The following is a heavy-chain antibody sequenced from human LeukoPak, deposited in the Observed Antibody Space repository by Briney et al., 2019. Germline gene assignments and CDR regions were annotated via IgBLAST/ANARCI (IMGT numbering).Heavy chain of an antibody. V-gene: IGHV3-11*06. CDR3: AREGVPLDY. CDR2: ISPSGTYT. Sequence: GGSLRLSCTASGFTFSDYYMSWIRQAPGKGLEWVSYISPSGTYTNYAGSVKGRFTISRDNAKNSLYLQMNSLRAEDTAVYYCAREGVPLDYWGLGTLVTASS. J-gene: IGHJ4*02. D-gene: IGHD6-6*01. CDR1: GFTFSDYY.